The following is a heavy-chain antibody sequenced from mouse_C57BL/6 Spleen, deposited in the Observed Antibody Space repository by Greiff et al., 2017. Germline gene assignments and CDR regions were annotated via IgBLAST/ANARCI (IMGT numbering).Heavy chain of an antibody. CDR2: IYPGDGDT. D-gene: IGHD2-2*01. CDR1: GYAFTGSW. V-gene: IGHV1-82*01. J-gene: IGHJ4*01. CDR3: EREVGNYYGYHIPLYDALDY. Sequence: QVQLQQSGPELVKPGASVKISCKASGYAFTGSWMNWVKQRPGTVLEWIGRIYPGDGDTNYNGKFKGKATLTAAKSSSTAYMPLSSLTSEDSAVYFCEREVGNYYGYHIPLYDALDYWGQGTLVTVSS.